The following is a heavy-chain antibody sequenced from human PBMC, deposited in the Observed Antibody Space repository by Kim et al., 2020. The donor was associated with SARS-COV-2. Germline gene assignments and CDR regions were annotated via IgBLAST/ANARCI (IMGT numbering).Heavy chain of an antibody. D-gene: IGHD6-13*01. Sequence: GGSLRLSCTVSGFTFSTYWIHWVRQAPGKGLVWVSRMDPDGSTINYADSVKGRFTISRDNAMNTLYLQMTSLRAEDTALYYCVRGTIAPAGTDYWGQGTLVTVSS. V-gene: IGHV3-74*01. J-gene: IGHJ4*02. CDR3: VRGTIAPAGTDY. CDR2: MDPDGSTI. CDR1: GFTFSTYW.